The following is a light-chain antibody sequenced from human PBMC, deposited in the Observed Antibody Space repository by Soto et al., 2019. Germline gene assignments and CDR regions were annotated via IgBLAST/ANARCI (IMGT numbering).Light chain of an antibody. CDR2: SNS. Sequence: QSVLTQPPSASGTPGQRVTISCSGSSSNIGNNPVNWYQQLPGTAPKLLIYSNSHRPSGVPDRFSGSKSGTSASLAISGLQSEDEADYYCAAWDDSLTGSVVFGGGTKLTVL. J-gene: IGLJ2*01. CDR3: AAWDDSLTGSVV. CDR1: SSNIGNNP. V-gene: IGLV1-44*01.